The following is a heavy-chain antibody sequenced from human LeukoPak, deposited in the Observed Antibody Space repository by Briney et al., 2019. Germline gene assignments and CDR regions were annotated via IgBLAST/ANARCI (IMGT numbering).Heavy chain of an antibody. D-gene: IGHD1-26*01. J-gene: IGHJ4*02. V-gene: IGHV3-38-3*01. CDR1: GFTVSSNE. CDR3: KSTRIVGVLINNY. Sequence: PGGSLRLSCAASGFTVSSNEMSWVRQAPGKGLEWVSSISGGSTYYADSRKGRFTISRDNSKNTLHLQMNSLRAEDTAVYSPKSTRIVGVLINNYWGQGTLVTVSS. CDR2: ISGGST.